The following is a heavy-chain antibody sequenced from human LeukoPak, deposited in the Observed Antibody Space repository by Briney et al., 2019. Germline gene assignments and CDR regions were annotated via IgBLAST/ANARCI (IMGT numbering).Heavy chain of an antibody. D-gene: IGHD5-12*01. V-gene: IGHV4-34*01. CDR3: ARAEPWIHQQIDY. CDR2: INHSGST. J-gene: IGHJ4*02. Sequence: KSSETLSLTCAVYGGSFSGYFWSWIRQPPGKGLEWIGVINHSGSTKYNPSLKDRVTISVDTSKNQFSLRLSSVTAADTAVYYCARAEPWIHQQIDYWGQGTLVSVSS. CDR1: GGSFSGYF.